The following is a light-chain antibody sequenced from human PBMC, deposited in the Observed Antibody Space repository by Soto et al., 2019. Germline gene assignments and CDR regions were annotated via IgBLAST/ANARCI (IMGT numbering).Light chain of an antibody. V-gene: IGKV4-1*01. J-gene: IGKJ1*01. Sequence: EIVMTQSPDSLAVSLGERATINCKSSQSVLYSSNNKNYLAWYQQKPGQPPQLLIYLASTRDSGVPDRFSGSRSGTDLTLTISILPAEDVAVYYCLQYPNTPQTLGQGTKVEIK. CDR1: QSVLYSSNNKNY. CDR3: LQYPNTPQT. CDR2: LAS.